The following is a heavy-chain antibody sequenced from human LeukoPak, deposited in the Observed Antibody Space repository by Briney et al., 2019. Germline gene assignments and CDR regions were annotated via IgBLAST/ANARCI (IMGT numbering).Heavy chain of an antibody. CDR3: AKQEIYDFWSGYYSNWFDP. D-gene: IGHD3-3*01. V-gene: IGHV3-23*01. CDR2: ISGSGGST. CDR1: GFTFSSYA. J-gene: IGHJ5*02. Sequence: PGGSLRLSCAASGFTFSSYAMSWVRPAPGKGLEWVSAISGSGGSTYYADSVKGQFTISRDNSKNTLYLQMNSLRAEDTAVYYCAKQEIYDFWSGYYSNWFDPWGQGTLVTVSS.